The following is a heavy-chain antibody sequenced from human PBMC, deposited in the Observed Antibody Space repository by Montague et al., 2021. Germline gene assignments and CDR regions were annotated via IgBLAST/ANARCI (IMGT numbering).Heavy chain of an antibody. CDR3: AREWGAFDS. V-gene: IGHV4-59*01. J-gene: IGHJ4*02. CDR1: GGSISSFY. Sequence: SETLSLTCTVSGGSISSFYWHWIRHSPGKGLEWIGEIYYNGNTKYDPSLKIRVTMSVDTSKNQFSLRLSSVTVADTAVYYCAREWGAFDSWGQGTLVTVSP. D-gene: IGHD3-16*01. CDR2: IYYNGNT.